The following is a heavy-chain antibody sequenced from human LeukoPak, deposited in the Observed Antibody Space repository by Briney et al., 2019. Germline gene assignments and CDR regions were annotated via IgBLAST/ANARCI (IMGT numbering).Heavy chain of an antibody. CDR3: ARAIVGATTFFDI. D-gene: IGHD1-26*01. Sequence: ASVKVSCKASGYTLTDYYMHWVRQAPGQGLEWMGWINPNSGGTSYAQKFQGRVTMTRDTSISTAYMELSRLRSDDTAVYYCARAIVGATTFFDIWGQGTMVTVSS. J-gene: IGHJ3*02. CDR2: INPNSGGT. CDR1: GYTLTDYY. V-gene: IGHV1-2*02.